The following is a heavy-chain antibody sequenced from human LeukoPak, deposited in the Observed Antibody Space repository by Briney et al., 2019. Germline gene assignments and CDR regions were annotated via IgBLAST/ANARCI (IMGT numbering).Heavy chain of an antibody. Sequence: PGGSLRLSCAASGFTFSSNYMTWVRQAPGKGLEWVSLIYSGGTTYYPDSVKGRFTISRDNSKNTLYLQMNSLRAEDTAVYYCARLYYYVSGTYSRYFDYWGQGTLVTVSS. CDR1: GFTFSSNY. CDR3: ARLYYYVSGTYSRYFDY. CDR2: IYSGGTT. J-gene: IGHJ4*02. V-gene: IGHV3-53*01. D-gene: IGHD3-10*01.